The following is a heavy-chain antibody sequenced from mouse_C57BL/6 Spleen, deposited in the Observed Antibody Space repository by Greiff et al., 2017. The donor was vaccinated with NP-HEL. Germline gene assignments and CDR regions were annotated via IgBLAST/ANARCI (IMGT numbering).Heavy chain of an antibody. CDR2: IWSGGST. CDR3: AKVKTAQALYAMDY. V-gene: IGHV2-4*01. Sequence: VQLVESGPGLVQPSQSLSITCTVSGFSLTSYGVHWVRQPPGKGLEWLGVIWSGGSTDYNAAFISRLSISKDNSKSQVFFKMNSLQADDTAIYYCAKVKTAQALYAMDYWGQGTSVTVSS. J-gene: IGHJ4*01. D-gene: IGHD3-2*02. CDR1: GFSLTSYG.